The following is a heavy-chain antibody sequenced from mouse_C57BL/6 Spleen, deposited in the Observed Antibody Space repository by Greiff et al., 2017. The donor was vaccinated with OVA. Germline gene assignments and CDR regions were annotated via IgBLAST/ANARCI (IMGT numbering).Heavy chain of an antibody. J-gene: IGHJ1*03. V-gene: IGHV1-18*01. Sequence: VHVKQSGPELVKPGASVKIPCKASGYTFTDYNMDWVKQSHGKSLEWIGDINPNNGGTIYNQKFKGKATLTVDKSSSTAYMELRSLTSEDTAVYYCARWLLGYFDVWGTGTTVTVSS. CDR2: INPNNGGT. D-gene: IGHD2-3*01. CDR3: ARWLLGYFDV. CDR1: GYTFTDYN.